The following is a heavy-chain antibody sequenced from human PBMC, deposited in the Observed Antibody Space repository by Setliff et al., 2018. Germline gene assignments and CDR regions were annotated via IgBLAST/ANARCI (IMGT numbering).Heavy chain of an antibody. CDR1: GFTFSSYS. V-gene: IGHV3-48*04. CDR2: ISSSGSTI. CDR3: ARVFTILGVGAYYFDWLLYTPDAFDI. D-gene: IGHD3-9*01. J-gene: IGHJ3*02. Sequence: GGSLRLSCAASGFTFSSYSMNWVRQAPGKGLEWVSYISSSGSTIYYADSVKGRFTFSRDNAKNSLYLQMNSLRAEDTAVYYCARVFTILGVGAYYFDWLLYTPDAFDIWGQGTMVTVSS.